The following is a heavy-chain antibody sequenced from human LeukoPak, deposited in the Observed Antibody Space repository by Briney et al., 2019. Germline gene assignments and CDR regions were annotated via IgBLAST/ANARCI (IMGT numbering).Heavy chain of an antibody. D-gene: IGHD3-22*01. V-gene: IGHV3-9*01. J-gene: IGHJ4*02. CDR3: AKAAYYYDSSAFDY. Sequence: SGGSLRLSCAASGFTFDDYAMRWVRQAPGKGLEWVSGISWNSGSIGYADSVKGRFTISRDNAKNSLYLQMNSLRAEDTALYYCAKAAYYYDSSAFDYWGQGTLVTVSS. CDR1: GFTFDDYA. CDR2: ISWNSGSI.